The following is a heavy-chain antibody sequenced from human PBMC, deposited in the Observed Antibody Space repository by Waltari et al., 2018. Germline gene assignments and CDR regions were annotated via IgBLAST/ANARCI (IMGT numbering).Heavy chain of an antibody. CDR3: ARGTPGIAAAGTADY. Sequence: QVQLQESGPGLVKPSQTLSLTCTVSGGSISSGSYYWSWIRQPAGKGLEWIGRIYTSGSTNYNPSLKSRVTISVDTSKNQFSLKLSSVTAADTAVYYCARGTPGIAAAGTADYWGQGTLVTVSS. J-gene: IGHJ4*02. D-gene: IGHD6-13*01. V-gene: IGHV4-61*02. CDR2: IYTSGST. CDR1: GGSISSGSYY.